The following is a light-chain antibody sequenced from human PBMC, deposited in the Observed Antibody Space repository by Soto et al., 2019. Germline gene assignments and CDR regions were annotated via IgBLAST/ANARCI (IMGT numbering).Light chain of an antibody. CDR3: QSYDSSLSGQEV. V-gene: IGLV1-40*01. CDR1: SSNIGAGYD. J-gene: IGLJ2*01. Sequence: QSVLTQPPSVSGAPGQRVTISCTGSSSNIGAGYDVHWYQQLPGTAPKLLIYGNSNRPSGVPDRFSGSKSGTSASLAITGLQAEDEADDDGQSYDSSLSGQEVFGGGTQLTVL. CDR2: GNS.